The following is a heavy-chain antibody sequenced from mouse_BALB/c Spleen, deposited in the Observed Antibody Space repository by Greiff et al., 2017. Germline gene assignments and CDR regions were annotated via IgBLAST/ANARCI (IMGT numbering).Heavy chain of an antibody. J-gene: IGHJ3*01. V-gene: IGHV5-9-1*01. CDR2: ISSGGSYT. CDR3: EVARATAWFAY. CDR1: GFTFSSYA. D-gene: IGHD3-1*01. Sequence: DVMLVESGGGLVKPGGSLKLSCAASGFTFSSYAMSWVRQTPEKRLEWVATISSGGSYTYYPDSVKGRFTISRDNAKNTLYLQMSSLRSEDTAMYYCEVARATAWFAYWGQGTLVTVSA.